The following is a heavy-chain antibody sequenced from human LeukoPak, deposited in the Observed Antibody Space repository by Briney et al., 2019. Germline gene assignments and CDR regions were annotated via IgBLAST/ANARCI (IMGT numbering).Heavy chain of an antibody. CDR2: IRSGGSPI. CDR1: GFTFSSYS. CDR3: ARGGGYYYDSSGVM. Sequence: GGSLRLSCAASGFTFSSYSMNWVRQAPGKGLEWVSYIRSGGSPIYYADSVKGRFTISRDNSKNTLYLQMNSLRAEDTAVYYCARGGGYYYDSSGVMWGQGTLVTVSS. D-gene: IGHD3-22*01. J-gene: IGHJ4*02. V-gene: IGHV3-48*01.